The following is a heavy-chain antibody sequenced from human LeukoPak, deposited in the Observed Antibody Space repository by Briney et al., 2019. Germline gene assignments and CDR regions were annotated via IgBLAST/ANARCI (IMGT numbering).Heavy chain of an antibody. V-gene: IGHV4-39*01. CDR3: ASLLWFGELNFDY. CDR1: GGSISSSSYY. J-gene: IGHJ4*02. Sequence: SETLSLTCTVSGGSISSSSYYWGWIRQPPGKGLEWIGSIYYSGSTYYNPSLKSRVTISVDTSKNQFPLKLSSVTAADTAVYYCASLLWFGELNFDYWGQGTLVTVSS. CDR2: IYYSGST. D-gene: IGHD3-10*01.